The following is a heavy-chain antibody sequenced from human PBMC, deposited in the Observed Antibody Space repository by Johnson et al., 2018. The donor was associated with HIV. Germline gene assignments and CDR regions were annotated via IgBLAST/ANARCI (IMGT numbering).Heavy chain of an antibody. J-gene: IGHJ3*02. CDR2: IRSKTDGGTT. V-gene: IGHV3-15*01. D-gene: IGHD2-2*01. Sequence: VQLVESGGGVVQPGRSLRLSCAASGFTFSNAWMNWVRQAPGKGLEWVGRIRSKTDGGTTEYAAPVKGRFTVSRDDSKNTLYLQMNSLRAEDTAVYYCAKGLVPAAVSRRTGAPDAFDIWGQGTMVTVSS. CDR3: AKGLVPAAVSRRTGAPDAFDI. CDR1: GFTFSNAW.